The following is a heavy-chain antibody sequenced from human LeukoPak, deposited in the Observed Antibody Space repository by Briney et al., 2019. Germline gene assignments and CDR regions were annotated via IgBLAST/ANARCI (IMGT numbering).Heavy chain of an antibody. V-gene: IGHV1-46*01. J-gene: IGHJ4*02. D-gene: IGHD1-26*01. CDR1: GYSFIRYH. CDR2: LKLYDGSI. Sequence: ASVKVSCKASGYSFIRYHIHWVRQAPGQGLEWMGVLKLYDGSISHAQKFQGRVTMTSDTSTSTVYMELSSLRSEDTAVYFCAGDPRIVGATTIYWGQGTMVTVSS. CDR3: AGDPRIVGATTIY.